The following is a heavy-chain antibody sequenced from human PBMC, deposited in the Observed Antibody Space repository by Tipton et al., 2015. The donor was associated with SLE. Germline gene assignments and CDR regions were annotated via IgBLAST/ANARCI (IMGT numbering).Heavy chain of an antibody. CDR3: GRDKEPDGPAYYYYGMGV. CDR1: GFTFSTYS. V-gene: IGHV3-48*01. Sequence: SLRLSCAASGFTFSTYSMNWVRQAPGKGLEWVSYISSSSNTIYYADSVKGRFTISRDNAKNSLYLQMNSLRAEDTAVYYCGRDKEPDGPAYYYYGMGVWGQGTTVTVSS. D-gene: IGHD1-14*01. CDR2: ISSSSNTI. J-gene: IGHJ6*02.